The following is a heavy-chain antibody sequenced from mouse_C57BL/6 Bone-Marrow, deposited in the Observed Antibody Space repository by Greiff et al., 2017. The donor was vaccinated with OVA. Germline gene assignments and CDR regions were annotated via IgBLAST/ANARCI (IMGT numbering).Heavy chain of an antibody. V-gene: IGHV5-6*02. CDR2: ISSGGSYT. D-gene: IGHD1-1*01. Sequence: EVMLVESGGDLVKPGGSLKLSCAASGFTFSSYGMSWVRQTPDKRLEWVATISSGGSYTYYPDSVKGRFTISRDNAKNTLYLQMSSLKSEDTAMYYCARLNSSWFAYWGQGTLVTVSA. CDR3: ARLNSSWFAY. CDR1: GFTFSSYG. J-gene: IGHJ3*01.